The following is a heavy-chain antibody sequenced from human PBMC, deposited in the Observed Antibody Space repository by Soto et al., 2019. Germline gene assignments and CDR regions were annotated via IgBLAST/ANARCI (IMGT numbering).Heavy chain of an antibody. CDR3: AREELPRKYYFDY. Sequence: GVSLRLSCAASGFTSSSYAMHWVRQAPGKGLEWVAVISYDGSNKYYADSVKGRFTISRDNSKNTLYLQMNSLRAEDTAVYYCAREELPRKYYFDYWGQGTLVTVSS. CDR2: ISYDGSNK. D-gene: IGHD1-7*01. CDR1: GFTSSSYA. V-gene: IGHV3-30-3*01. J-gene: IGHJ4*02.